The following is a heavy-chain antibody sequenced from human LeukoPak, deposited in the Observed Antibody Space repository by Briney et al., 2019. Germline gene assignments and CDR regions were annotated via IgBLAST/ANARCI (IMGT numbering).Heavy chain of an antibody. CDR3: ARDTAMDAFDI. CDR2: IYSGGST. D-gene: IGHD5-18*01. J-gene: IGHJ3*02. Sequence: PGGSVRLSCAASGFTVSSNYMSWVRQAPGKGLEWVSVIYSGGSTYYADSVKGRFTISRDNSKNTLYLQMNSLRAEDTAVYYCARDTAMDAFDIWGQGTMVTVSS. CDR1: GFTVSSNY. V-gene: IGHV3-53*01.